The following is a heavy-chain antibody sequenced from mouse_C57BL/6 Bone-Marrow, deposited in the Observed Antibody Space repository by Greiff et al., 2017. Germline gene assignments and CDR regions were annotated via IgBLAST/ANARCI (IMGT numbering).Heavy chain of an antibody. J-gene: IGHJ1*01. CDR1: GFTFSAFY. CDR2: SRNKANDYTT. V-gene: IGHV7-1*02. CDR3: SRDYYGSSYWYFDV. D-gene: IGHD1-1*01. Sequence: EVQLVESGGGLVQPGGSLRLSCETSGFTFSAFYMEWVRQTPGKSLEWIAASRNKANDYTTEYSASVKGRFIVSSDTSQSSHYRQMDAQRAEDTAIYYCSRDYYGSSYWYFDVWGAGTTVTVSS.